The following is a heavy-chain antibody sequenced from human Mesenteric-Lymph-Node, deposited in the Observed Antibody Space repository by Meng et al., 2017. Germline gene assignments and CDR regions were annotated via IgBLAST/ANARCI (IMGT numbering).Heavy chain of an antibody. Sequence: QVQLQQWGAGLLKPSETLSLTCAVYGGSFSGYYWSWIRQPPGKGLEWIGEINHSGSTNYNPSLKSRVTISVDTSKNQFSLKLSSVTAADTAVYYCARTIGGADIVVVPAAYYFDYWGQGTLVTAPQ. D-gene: IGHD2-2*01. J-gene: IGHJ4*02. CDR2: INHSGST. CDR3: ARTIGGADIVVVPAAYYFDY. CDR1: GGSFSGYY. V-gene: IGHV4-34*01.